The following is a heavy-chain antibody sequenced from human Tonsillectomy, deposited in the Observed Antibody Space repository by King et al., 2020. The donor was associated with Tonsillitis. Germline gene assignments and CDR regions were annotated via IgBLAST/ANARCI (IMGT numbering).Heavy chain of an antibody. CDR3: ARVPGMIRGVNFDY. D-gene: IGHD3-10*01. V-gene: IGHV3-21*01. J-gene: IGHJ4*02. CDR1: GFNFNSYD. CDR2: ISRSIAYI. Sequence: VQLVESGGGLVKPGGSLRLSCAASGFNFNSYDMNWVRQAPGKGLEWVSSISRSIAYIYYADSVKGRFTISRDNAKNSLYLQMNSLRAEDTAVYYCARVPGMIRGVNFDYWGQGTLVTVSS.